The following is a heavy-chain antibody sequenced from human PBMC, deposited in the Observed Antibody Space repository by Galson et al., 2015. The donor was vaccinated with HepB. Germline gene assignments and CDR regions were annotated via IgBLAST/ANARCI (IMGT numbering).Heavy chain of an antibody. CDR3: ARLRRYCSGGSCYQNGMDV. CDR2: IIPIFGTA. CDR1: GYTFSSYA. V-gene: IGHV1-69*13. J-gene: IGHJ6*02. D-gene: IGHD2-15*01. Sequence: SVTVSCKASGYTFSSYAISWVRQAPGQGLEWMGGIIPIFGTANYAQKFQGRVTITADESTSTAYMELSSLRSEDTAVYYCARLRRYCSGGSCYQNGMDVRGQGTTVTVSS.